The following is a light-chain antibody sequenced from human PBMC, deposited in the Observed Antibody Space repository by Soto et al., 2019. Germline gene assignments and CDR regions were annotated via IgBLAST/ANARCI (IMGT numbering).Light chain of an antibody. CDR3: QKYNNWPRT. CDR2: YAS. Sequence: IVMTQSPATLTTSPGERATVSCRASQSVSSNLAWYQQKPGQVPRLLIYYASTRATGIPARFSGSGSGTEFTLTISSLESEDFAVYYCQKYNNWPRTFGQGTKVDI. V-gene: IGKV3-15*01. J-gene: IGKJ1*01. CDR1: QSVSSN.